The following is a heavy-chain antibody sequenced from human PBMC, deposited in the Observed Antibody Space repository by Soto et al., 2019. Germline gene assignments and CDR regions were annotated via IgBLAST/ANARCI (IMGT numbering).Heavy chain of an antibody. CDR2: IYSSGYT. CDR3: CRGLSTMATPDAFDT. V-gene: IGHV4-30-4*01. Sequence: SETLSLTCTVSGGSISSGDYYWSWIRQPPGKGLEWIGYIYSSGYTHSNPSLTSRVSISVDTSKNQFSLNLRSVTAADAAVYYCCRGLSTMATPDAFDTWGQGTLVTVSS. J-gene: IGHJ3*02. D-gene: IGHD3-10*01. CDR1: GGSISSGDYY.